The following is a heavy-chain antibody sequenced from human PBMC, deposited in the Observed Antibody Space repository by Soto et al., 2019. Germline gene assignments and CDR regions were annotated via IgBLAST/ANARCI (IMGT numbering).Heavy chain of an antibody. D-gene: IGHD2-15*01. CDR1: AFTFSYYY. J-gene: IGHJ4*02. Sequence: GGSLRRSCPASAFTFSYYYMSGIRPAPGKGLGWVSYISSSGSTIYYADSVKGRFTISRDNAKNSLYLQMNSLRAEDTAVYYCARDSGYCSGGSCYPYYFDYWGQGTLVTVSS. CDR3: ARDSGYCSGGSCYPYYFDY. V-gene: IGHV3-11*01. CDR2: ISSSGSTI.